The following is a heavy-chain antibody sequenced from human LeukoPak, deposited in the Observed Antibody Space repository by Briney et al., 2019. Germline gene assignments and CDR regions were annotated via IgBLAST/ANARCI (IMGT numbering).Heavy chain of an antibody. CDR3: ARLRGPGIAVAGTFDY. V-gene: IGHV4-34*01. Sequence: SETLSLTCAVYGGSFSVYYWSWIRHPPGKGREWMGESNHSGSTNYNPSLRSRVTISVDTSKNQFSLKLSSVTAADTAVYYCARLRGPGIAVAGTFDYWGQGTLVTVSS. J-gene: IGHJ4*02. CDR1: GGSFSVYY. D-gene: IGHD6-19*01. CDR2: SNHSGST.